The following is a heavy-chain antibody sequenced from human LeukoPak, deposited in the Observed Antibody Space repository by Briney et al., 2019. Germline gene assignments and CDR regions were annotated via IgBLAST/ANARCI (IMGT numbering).Heavy chain of an antibody. CDR3: ARAKYWYFYGSGILGYYYMDV. Sequence: ASVKVSCKASGYTFTGYYMHWVRQAPGQGLEWMGWINPNSGGTNYAQKFQGRVTMTRDTSISTAYVELSRLRSDDTAVYYCARAKYWYFYGSGILGYYYMDVWGKGTTVTISS. D-gene: IGHD3-10*01. V-gene: IGHV1-2*02. CDR2: INPNSGGT. J-gene: IGHJ6*03. CDR1: GYTFTGYY.